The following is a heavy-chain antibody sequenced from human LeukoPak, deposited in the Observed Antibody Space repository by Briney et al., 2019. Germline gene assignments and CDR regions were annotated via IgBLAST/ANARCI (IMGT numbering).Heavy chain of an antibody. J-gene: IGHJ5*02. Sequence: GGSLRLSCAASRFTFTNHGMSWVRQAPGKGLEWVANIKQDGSEKYYVDSVKGRFTISRDNAKNSLYLQMNSLRAEDTAVYYCARDIIAVAGSNWFDPWGQGTLVTVSS. CDR2: IKQDGSEK. V-gene: IGHV3-7*01. CDR1: RFTFTNHG. D-gene: IGHD6-19*01. CDR3: ARDIIAVAGSNWFDP.